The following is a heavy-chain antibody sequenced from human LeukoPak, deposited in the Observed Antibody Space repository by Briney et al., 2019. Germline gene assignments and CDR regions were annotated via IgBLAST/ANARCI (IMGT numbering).Heavy chain of an antibody. CDR2: INHSGST. CDR3: ASRYCSSTSCLTPFDY. Sequence: SETLSLTCAVYGGPFSGYYWSWIRQPPGKGLEWIGEINHSGSTNYNPFLKSRVTISVDTSKNQFSLKLSSVTAADTAVYYCASRYCSSTSCLTPFDYWGQGTLVTVSS. D-gene: IGHD2-2*01. V-gene: IGHV4-34*01. J-gene: IGHJ4*02. CDR1: GGPFSGYY.